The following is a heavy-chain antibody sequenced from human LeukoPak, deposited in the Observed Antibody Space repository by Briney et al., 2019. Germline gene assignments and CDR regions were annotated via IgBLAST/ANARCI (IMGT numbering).Heavy chain of an antibody. D-gene: IGHD3-9*01. V-gene: IGHV3-23*01. CDR1: GFTFSNHG. CDR3: ARDPYDILTGYHPPFDY. J-gene: IGHJ4*02. Sequence: PGGSLRLSCAASGFTFSNHGMNWVRQAPGKGLEWVSGISPSGDITYYADSVKGRFTISRDNAKNSLYLQMNSLRAEDTAVYYCARDPYDILTGYHPPFDYWGQGTLVTVSS. CDR2: ISPSGDIT.